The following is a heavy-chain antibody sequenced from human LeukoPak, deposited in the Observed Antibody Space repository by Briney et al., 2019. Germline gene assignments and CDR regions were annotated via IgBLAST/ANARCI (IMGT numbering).Heavy chain of an antibody. D-gene: IGHD6-6*01. CDR3: ARRGTSSRAVDY. V-gene: IGHV3-48*04. CDR1: GFTFSSYS. Sequence: GGSLRLSCAASGFTFSSYSMNWVRQAPGKGLEWVSYISSGANTRYYADSVKGRFTISRDNAKNSLYLQMNSLRAEDTAIYYCARRGTSSRAVDYWGQGTLVTVSS. J-gene: IGHJ4*02. CDR2: ISSGANTR.